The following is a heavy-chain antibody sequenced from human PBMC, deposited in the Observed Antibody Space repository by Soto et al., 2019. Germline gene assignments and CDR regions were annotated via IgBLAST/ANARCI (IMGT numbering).Heavy chain of an antibody. V-gene: IGHV3-30*18. CDR2: ISYDGSNK. Sequence: PGESLKISCAASGFTFSRYGIQWVRQAPGKGLEWVAVISYDGSNKYYADSVKGRFTISRDNSKNTVFLQMNSLRAEDTAVYYCAKIRPASTINYYYGMDAWGQGTTVTVSS. CDR3: AKIRPASTINYYYGMDA. J-gene: IGHJ6*02. CDR1: GFTFSRYG. D-gene: IGHD6-13*01.